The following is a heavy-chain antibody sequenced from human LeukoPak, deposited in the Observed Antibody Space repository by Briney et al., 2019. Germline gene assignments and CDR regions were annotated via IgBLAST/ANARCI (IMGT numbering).Heavy chain of an antibody. J-gene: IGHJ6*02. V-gene: IGHV3-7*03. Sequence: GGSLRLSCAASGFALSSHRMTWVRHVPGRGPEWVANVNRDGSETYYLDSVKGRFTISKDNAKNSLYLQMNSLRAEDTALYHCARNNGMDVWGQGTTVIVSS. CDR1: GFALSSHR. CDR2: VNRDGSET. CDR3: ARNNGMDV.